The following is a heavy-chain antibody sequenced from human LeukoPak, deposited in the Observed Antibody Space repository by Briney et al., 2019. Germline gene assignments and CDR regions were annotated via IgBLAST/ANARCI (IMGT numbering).Heavy chain of an antibody. CDR3: ARGREYSSSWYALGY. Sequence: SETLSLTCTVSGGSISGYFWSWIRQPPGKGLEWIGFIYYNGNTNYNPSLKSRVTMSVDTSKNQFSLKLTSVTAADTAVYYCARGREYSSSWYALGYWGQGTLVTVSS. J-gene: IGHJ4*02. D-gene: IGHD6-13*01. CDR1: GGSISGYF. CDR2: IYYNGNT. V-gene: IGHV4-59*08.